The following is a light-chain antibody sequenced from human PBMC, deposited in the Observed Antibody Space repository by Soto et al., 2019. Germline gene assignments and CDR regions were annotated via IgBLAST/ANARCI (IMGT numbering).Light chain of an antibody. CDR3: QQYDTSPPSI. CDR1: QSVSSSY. Sequence: EIVLTQSPDTLSLSPGERATLSCRASQSVSSSYLAWYQQKPGQAPRLLIYGASSRATGIPDRFSGSGSGTEFTLTISRLEPEDLAVYFCQQYDTSPPSIFGQGTRLEIK. J-gene: IGKJ5*01. V-gene: IGKV3-20*01. CDR2: GAS.